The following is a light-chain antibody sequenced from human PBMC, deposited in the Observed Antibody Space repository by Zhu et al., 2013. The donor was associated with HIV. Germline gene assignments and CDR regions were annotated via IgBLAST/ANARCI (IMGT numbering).Light chain of an antibody. V-gene: IGKV4-1*01. CDR3: QQYYRTPQT. CDR2: WAS. CDR1: QSVLHSSNNKNY. Sequence: DIVMTQSPDSLAVSLGERATINCKSSQSVLHSSNNKNYLAWYQQKPGQPPKMIIYWASTRESGVPDRFSGSGSATDFTLTISSLQAEDVAVYYCQQYYRTPQTFGQGTKVEIK. J-gene: IGKJ1*01.